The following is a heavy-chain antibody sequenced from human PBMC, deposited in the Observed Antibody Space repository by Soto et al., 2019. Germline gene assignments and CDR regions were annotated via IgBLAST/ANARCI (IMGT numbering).Heavy chain of an antibody. CDR1: GFTFSSYS. CDR2: ISSSSSYI. D-gene: IGHD2-2*01. V-gene: IGHV3-21*01. Sequence: EVQLVESGGGLVKPGGSLRLSCAASGFTFSSYSMNWVRQAPGKGLEWVSSISSSSSYINYADSVKGRFTISRDNAKNSLYLQMNSLGAEDTAVYYCARVVVVPAAGIDSWGQGTLVTVSS. J-gene: IGHJ4*02. CDR3: ARVVVVPAAGIDS.